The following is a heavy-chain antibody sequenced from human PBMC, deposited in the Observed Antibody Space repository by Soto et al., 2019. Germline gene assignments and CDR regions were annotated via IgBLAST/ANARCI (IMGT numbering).Heavy chain of an antibody. CDR2: IRNKANSYTT. CDR3: ARASTTVTNWYFDL. CDR1: GFTFSDHY. V-gene: IGHV3-72*01. J-gene: IGHJ2*01. D-gene: IGHD4-17*01. Sequence: EVQLVESGGGLVQPGESLRLSCAASGFTFSDHYMDWVRQAPGKGLEWVVRIRNKANSYTTKYAASVKGRFTVSRDDSKNSLYLQMDSLKPEDTAVYYCARASTTVTNWYFDLWGRGTLVTVSS.